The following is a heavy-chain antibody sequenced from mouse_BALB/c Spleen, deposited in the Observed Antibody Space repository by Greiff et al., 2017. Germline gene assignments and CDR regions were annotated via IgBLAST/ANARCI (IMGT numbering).Heavy chain of an antibody. Sequence: EVKLMESGGGLVQPGGSRKLSCAASGFTFSSFGMHWVRQAPEKGLEWVAYISSGSSTIYYADTVKGRFTISRDNPKNTLFLQMTSLRSEDTAMYYCARRDYGSSYDAMDYGGQGTSVTVSS. CDR1: GFTFSSFG. V-gene: IGHV5-17*02. J-gene: IGHJ4*01. CDR2: ISSGSSTI. D-gene: IGHD1-1*01. CDR3: ARRDYGSSYDAMDY.